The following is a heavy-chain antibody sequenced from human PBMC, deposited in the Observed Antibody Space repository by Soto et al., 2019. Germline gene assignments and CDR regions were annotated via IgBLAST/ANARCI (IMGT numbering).Heavy chain of an antibody. CDR3: ARGYRQSGYSSSWVFDY. V-gene: IGHV4-31*03. D-gene: IGHD6-13*01. J-gene: IGHJ4*02. CDR2: IYYSGST. Sequence: QVQLQESGPGLVKPSQTLSLTCTVSGGSISSGGYYWNWIRQHPGKGLEWIGDIYYSGSTYYNRSLRSRVTISADTSENQFALKLSSVTSADTAVYFCARGYRQSGYSSSWVFDYWGQGTLVNVSS. CDR1: GGSISSGGYY.